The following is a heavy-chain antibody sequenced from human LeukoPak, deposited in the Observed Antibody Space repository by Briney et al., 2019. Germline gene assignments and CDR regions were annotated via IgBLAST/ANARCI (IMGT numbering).Heavy chain of an antibody. CDR2: IKSKTDGGTT. Sequence: TGGSLRLSCAASGFTFSSYWMSWVRQAPGKGLEWVGRIKSKTDGGTTDYAAPVKGRFTISRDDSKNTLYLQMNSLKTEDTAVYYCTALCAMASCMEGDFDYWGQGTLVTVSS. V-gene: IGHV3-15*01. CDR1: GFTFSSYW. J-gene: IGHJ4*02. CDR3: TALCAMASCMEGDFDY. D-gene: IGHD5-24*01.